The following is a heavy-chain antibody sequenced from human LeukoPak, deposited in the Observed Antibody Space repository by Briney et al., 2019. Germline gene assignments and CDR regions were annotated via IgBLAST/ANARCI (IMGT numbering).Heavy chain of an antibody. V-gene: IGHV4-59*08. CDR2: VSYSGSS. J-gene: IGHJ4*02. D-gene: IGHD7-27*01. CDR3: ARLQGRGDNYLDY. CDR1: GVSISNYY. Sequence: PSETLSLTCTVSGVSISNYYWTWIRQPPGKRLEWIAYVSYSGSSSSNPSLESRVTISVDMSKNQFSLRLSSVTASDTAVYYCARLQGRGDNYLDYWGQGTLVTVSS.